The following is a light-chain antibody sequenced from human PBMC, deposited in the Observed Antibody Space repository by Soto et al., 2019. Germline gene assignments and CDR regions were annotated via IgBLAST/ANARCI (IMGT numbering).Light chain of an antibody. CDR2: DAS. Sequence: DIQMTQSPSSLSASVGDRVTITCQASQDISSYLNWYQQKPGKAPKLLIYDASNLETGVPSRFSGSGSGTDFTFTISSLHPEDIATYYCQQYANVPIAFGQGTRLEIK. J-gene: IGKJ5*01. CDR3: QQYANVPIA. V-gene: IGKV1-33*01. CDR1: QDISSY.